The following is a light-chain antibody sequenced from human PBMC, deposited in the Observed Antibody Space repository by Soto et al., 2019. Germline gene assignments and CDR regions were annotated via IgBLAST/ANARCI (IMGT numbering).Light chain of an antibody. J-gene: IGLJ2*01. V-gene: IGLV2-23*01. CDR1: SSDVGSFNL. CDR2: EAN. Sequence: QSALSQPASVSGSPGQSITISCTGTSSDVGSFNLVSWYQQHPGQAPKLMIYEANNRPSWISNRFSGSKSGNTASLTISGLQAEDEADYYCCSYAGSYTFIFGGGTKVTV. CDR3: CSYAGSYTFI.